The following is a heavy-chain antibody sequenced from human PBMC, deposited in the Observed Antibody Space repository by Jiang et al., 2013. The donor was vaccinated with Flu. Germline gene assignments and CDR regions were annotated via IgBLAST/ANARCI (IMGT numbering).Heavy chain of an antibody. CDR3: ARSYDSSGYYYYGMDV. J-gene: IGHJ6*04. CDR1: GGSINNYY. CDR2: IYYSGST. V-gene: IGHV4-59*08. Sequence: SGPGLVKPSETLSLICTVSGGSINNYYWSWIRQPPGKGLEWIGYIYYSGSTHYNSSLKSRVTMSLDTSKNHFSLRLNSVTAADTAVYYCARSYDSSGYYYYGMDVWGKGTTVTVSS. D-gene: IGHD3-22*01.